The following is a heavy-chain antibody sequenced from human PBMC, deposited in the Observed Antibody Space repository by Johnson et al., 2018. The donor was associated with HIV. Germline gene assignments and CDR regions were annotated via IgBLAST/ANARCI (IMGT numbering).Heavy chain of an antibody. V-gene: IGHV3-9*01. CDR3: AKGTSSFIAAAADN. D-gene: IGHD6-13*01. J-gene: IGHJ3*01. Sequence: VQLVESGGGVVQPGRSLRLSCTSSAFTFSGYAMHWVRQAPGKGLAWVSGISWNSGSIGYADSVKGRFTLSRDNAKNSLYLQMNSLRAEDTALYYCAKGTSSFIAAAADNWGQGTMVTVSS. CDR2: ISWNSGSI. CDR1: AFTFSGYA.